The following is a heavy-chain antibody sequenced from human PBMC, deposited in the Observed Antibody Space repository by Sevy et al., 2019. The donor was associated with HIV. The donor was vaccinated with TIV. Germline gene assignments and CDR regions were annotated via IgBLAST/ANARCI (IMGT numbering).Heavy chain of an antibody. J-gene: IGHJ4*01. V-gene: IGHV3-23*01. Sequence: GGSLRLSCAASGFTFNTYAMNWVRQAPGEGLEWVSGISGSGRSTYYEDSVKGRFTISRDNSKNTVYLQMNSLRVEDTAVYYCATDISVGYYYFDYWGQGALVTVSS. CDR2: ISGSGRST. CDR1: GFTFNTYA. CDR3: ATDISVGYYYFDY. D-gene: IGHD3-3*01.